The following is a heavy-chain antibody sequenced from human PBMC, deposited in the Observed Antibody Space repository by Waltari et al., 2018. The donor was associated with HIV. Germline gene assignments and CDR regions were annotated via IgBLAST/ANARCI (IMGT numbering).Heavy chain of an antibody. J-gene: IGHJ4*02. D-gene: IGHD3-22*01. CDR3: ARGWHYYDTSGYYSYFDY. V-gene: IGHV1-18*01. CDR2: VSAHTGNT. CDR1: GYTFPSYG. Sequence: QVQLVQSGAEVKKPGASVKVSCKASGYTFPSYGIGWVRQAPGQGLEWMGWVSAHTGNTKYEQKFQGGVTLTTDTSTSTAYMELRSLRSDDTAVYYCARGWHYYDTSGYYSYFDYWGQGTLVTVS.